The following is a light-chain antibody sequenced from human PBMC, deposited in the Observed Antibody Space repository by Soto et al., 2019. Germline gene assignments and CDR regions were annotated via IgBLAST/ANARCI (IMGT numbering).Light chain of an antibody. CDR2: GTS. V-gene: IGKV3-20*01. Sequence: EFVLTQSPGTLSLSPWERATLSCMASQSVPRSYLAWYQQKPGQAPRLLIYGTSSRATGIPDRFSGSGSGTDYTLTISRLEPEDFAVFYCQQYGSSITFGQGTRLEIK. CDR3: QQYGSSIT. CDR1: QSVPRSY. J-gene: IGKJ5*01.